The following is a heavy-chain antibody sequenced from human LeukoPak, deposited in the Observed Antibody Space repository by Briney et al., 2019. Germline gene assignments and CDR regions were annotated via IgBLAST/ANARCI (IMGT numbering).Heavy chain of an antibody. V-gene: IGHV4-4*07. CDR3: ARDKTGDYGDLNWFDP. Sequence: SEILSLTCTVSGGSISSYYWSWVRQPAGKGLEWIGRIYSSGSTKYNPSLKSRVTMSVDTSKNQFSLKLSSVTAADTAVYYCARDKTGDYGDLNWFDPWGQGTLVTVSS. J-gene: IGHJ5*02. D-gene: IGHD4-17*01. CDR2: IYSSGST. CDR1: GGSISSYY.